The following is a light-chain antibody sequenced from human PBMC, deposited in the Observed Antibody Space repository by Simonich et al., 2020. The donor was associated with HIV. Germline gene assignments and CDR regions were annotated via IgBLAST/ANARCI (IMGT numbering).Light chain of an antibody. Sequence: EIVLTQSPATLSLSPGERATLSCRASQRVSSYLAWYQQKPGQAPRLLIYDASNRATVIPARFSGSGSGTDFTLTISRLEPEDFAVYYCQQYGSSPYTFGQGTKLEIK. CDR2: DAS. CDR3: QQYGSSPYT. V-gene: IGKV3-20*01. J-gene: IGKJ2*01. CDR1: QRVSSY.